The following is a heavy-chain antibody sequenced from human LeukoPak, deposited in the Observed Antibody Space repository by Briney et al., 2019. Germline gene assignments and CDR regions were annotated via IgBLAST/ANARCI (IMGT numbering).Heavy chain of an antibody. J-gene: IGHJ3*02. CDR2: IYYSGST. CDR3: ASSRRYYYDSSGYYAFDI. Sequence: SETLSLTCTVSGGSISSGDYYWSWIRQPPGKGLEWIGYIYYSGSTYYNPSLKSRVTISVDTSKNQFSLKLSSMTAADSAVYYCASSRRYYYDSSGYYAFDIWGQGTMVTVSS. V-gene: IGHV4-30-4*08. D-gene: IGHD3-22*01. CDR1: GGSISSGDYY.